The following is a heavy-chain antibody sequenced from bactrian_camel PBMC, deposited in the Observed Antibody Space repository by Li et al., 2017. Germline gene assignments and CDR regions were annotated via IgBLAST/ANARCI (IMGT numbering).Heavy chain of an antibody. V-gene: IGHV3S1*01. J-gene: IGHJ4*01. CDR3: AAELRPDYVLQTRNILRPIGYNR. Sequence: HVQLVESGGGSVQPGGSLRLSCVVSGYTKRSVCVAWARQAAGKEREGVARIATGSGNTYYADSVKGRFTISQDNAKNTVYLQMNTLRPEDSGMYYCAAELRPDYVLQTRNILRPIGYNRWGRGTQVTVS. CDR2: IATGSGNT. CDR1: GYTKRSVC. D-gene: IGHD4*01.